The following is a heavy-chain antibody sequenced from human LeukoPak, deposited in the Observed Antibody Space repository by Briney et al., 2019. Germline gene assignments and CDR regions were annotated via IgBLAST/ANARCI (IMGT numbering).Heavy chain of an antibody. Sequence: SETLSLTCAVYDGSFSAYYWSWIRQPPGKGLEWIGEIHHSGDTKYNPSLKSRVTISVDTSKNQFSLQLSSVTAADTAVYYCARGRNYFWEIDCWGQGTLVTVSS. CDR1: DGSFSAYY. CDR3: ARGRNYFWEIDC. D-gene: IGHD3-3*01. J-gene: IGHJ4*02. CDR2: IHHSGDT. V-gene: IGHV4-34*01.